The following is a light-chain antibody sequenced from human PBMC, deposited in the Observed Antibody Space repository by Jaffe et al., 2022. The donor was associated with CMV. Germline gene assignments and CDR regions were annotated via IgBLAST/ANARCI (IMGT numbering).Light chain of an antibody. Sequence: EIVLTQSPGNLSLSPGERATLSCRASQSVHDRLLAWYQQKPGRTPRLLIYAASNRATGIPDRFGGTGSGTDFTLTINRLEPEDFAVYYCQQYGISPLTFGGGTKVEI. J-gene: IGKJ4*01. CDR1: QSVHDRL. CDR2: AAS. V-gene: IGKV3-20*01. CDR3: QQYGISPLT.